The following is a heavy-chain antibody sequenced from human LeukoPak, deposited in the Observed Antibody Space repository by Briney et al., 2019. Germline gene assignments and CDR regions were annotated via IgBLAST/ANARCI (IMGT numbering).Heavy chain of an antibody. V-gene: IGHV4-30-4*01. J-gene: IGHJ3*02. Sequence: SQTLSLTCTVSGGSISSGDYYWSWIRQPPGKGLEWIGYIYYSGSTYYNPSLKSRVTISVDTSKNQFSLKLSSVTAADTAVYYCAREKEYCGGDCYSDHDAFDIWGQGTMVTVSS. D-gene: IGHD2-21*02. CDR2: IYYSGST. CDR3: AREKEYCGGDCYSDHDAFDI. CDR1: GGSISSGDYY.